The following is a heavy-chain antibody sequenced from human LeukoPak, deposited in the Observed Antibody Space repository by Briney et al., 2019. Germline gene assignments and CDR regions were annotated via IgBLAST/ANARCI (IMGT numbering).Heavy chain of an antibody. CDR2: INWKGGST. J-gene: IGHJ4*02. CDR3: ARSNYYDSTGYPFDY. CDR1: GFIFDDYG. Sequence: GGSLRLSCAASGFIFDDYGMSWVRQAPGKGLEWVCGINWKGGSTGYADSVKGRFTISRDNAKNSLYLQMNSLRAEDMAFYYCARSNYYDSTGYPFDYWGQGTLVTVSS. D-gene: IGHD3-22*01. V-gene: IGHV3-20*04.